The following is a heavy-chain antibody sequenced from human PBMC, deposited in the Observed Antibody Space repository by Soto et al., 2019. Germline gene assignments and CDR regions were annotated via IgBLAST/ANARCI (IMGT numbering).Heavy chain of an antibody. D-gene: IGHD3-10*01. V-gene: IGHV3-11*01. J-gene: IGHJ4*02. CDR2: ISSSGSTI. CDR3: ARHRVTMVRAYYYFDY. Sequence: GGSLRLSCAASGFTFSDYYMSWIRQAPGKGLEWVSYISSSGSTIYYADSVKGRFTISRDNAKNSLYLQMNSLRAEDTAVYYCARHRVTMVRAYYYFDYWGQGTLVTVSS. CDR1: GFTFSDYY.